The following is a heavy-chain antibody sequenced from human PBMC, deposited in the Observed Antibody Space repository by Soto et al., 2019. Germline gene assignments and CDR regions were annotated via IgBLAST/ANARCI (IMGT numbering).Heavy chain of an antibody. V-gene: IGHV4-34*01. CDR1: GGSFSGYY. Sequence: PSETLSLTCAVYGGSFSGYYWSWIRQPPGKGLEWIGEINHSGSTNYNPSLKSRVTISVDTSKNQFSLKLSSVTAADTAVYYCARGLDFWSGYYTYYYGMDVWGQGTTVTVS. CDR2: INHSGST. CDR3: ARGLDFWSGYYTYYYGMDV. D-gene: IGHD3-3*01. J-gene: IGHJ6*02.